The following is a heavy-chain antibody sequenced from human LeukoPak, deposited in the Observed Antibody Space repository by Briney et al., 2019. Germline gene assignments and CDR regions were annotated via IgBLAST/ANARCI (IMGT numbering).Heavy chain of an antibody. CDR1: EYTFTDYA. D-gene: IGHD5-24*01. V-gene: IGHV1-3*01. CDR2: INAGNGNT. J-gene: IGHJ4*02. Sequence: ASVTVSCKASEYTFTDYAINWVRQAPGQRLEWMGWINAGNGNTKYSQKFQGRVTITRDTSASTAYMELSSLTSEDTAVYYCARGRWSATTATYYLDFWGQGTLVTVSS. CDR3: ARGRWSATTATYYLDF.